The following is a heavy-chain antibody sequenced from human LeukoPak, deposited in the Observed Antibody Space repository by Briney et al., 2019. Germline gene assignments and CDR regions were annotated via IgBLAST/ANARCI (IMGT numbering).Heavy chain of an antibody. CDR2: ISAYNGNT. J-gene: IGHJ5*02. D-gene: IGHD6-13*01. V-gene: IGHV1-18*04. Sequence: ASVKVSCKASGYTFTSYYMHWVRQAPGQGLEWMGWISAYNGNTNYAQKLQGRVTMTTDTSTSTAYMELRSLRSDDTAVYYCARDLRIAAAGPNWFDPWGQGTLVTVSS. CDR3: ARDLRIAAAGPNWFDP. CDR1: GYTFTSYY.